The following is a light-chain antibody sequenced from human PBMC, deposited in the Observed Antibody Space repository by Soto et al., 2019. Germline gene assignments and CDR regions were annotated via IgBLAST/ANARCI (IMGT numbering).Light chain of an antibody. CDR3: QQSYSTSIT. J-gene: IGKJ5*01. V-gene: IGKV1-39*01. CDR1: QSISSY. CDR2: DAS. Sequence: DIQMTQSPSSLSASVGDRFTITCRASQSISSYLNWYQQKPGKAPKLLIYDASSLESGVPSRFSGSGSGTDFTLTISSLQPEDFATYYCQQSYSTSITFGQGTRLEI.